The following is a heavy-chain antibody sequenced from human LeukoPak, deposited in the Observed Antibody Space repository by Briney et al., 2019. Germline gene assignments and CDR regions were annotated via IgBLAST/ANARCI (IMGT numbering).Heavy chain of an antibody. Sequence: PGGSLRLSCAASGFTFDDYGMSWVRQAPGKGLEWVSGINWNGGSTGYADSVKGRFTISRDNSKNTLYLQMNSLRAEDTAVYYCARDPPTVTPNAFDIWGQGTMVTVSS. CDR1: GFTFDDYG. CDR2: INWNGGST. CDR3: ARDPPTVTPNAFDI. J-gene: IGHJ3*02. V-gene: IGHV3-20*04. D-gene: IGHD4-17*01.